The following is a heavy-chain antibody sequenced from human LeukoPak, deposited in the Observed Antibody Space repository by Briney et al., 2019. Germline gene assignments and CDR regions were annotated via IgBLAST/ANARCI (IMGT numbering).Heavy chain of an antibody. V-gene: IGHV1-18*01. Sequence: ASVKVSCKASGYTFNRYAISWVRQAPGQGLEWMGWISAYNGNTNYAQKLQGRVTMTTDTSTTTAYMELRSLRSDDTAVYYCARHLYGDYFFDYWGRGTLVTVSS. CDR3: ARHLYGDYFFDY. J-gene: IGHJ4*02. CDR2: ISAYNGNT. CDR1: GYTFNRYA. D-gene: IGHD4-17*01.